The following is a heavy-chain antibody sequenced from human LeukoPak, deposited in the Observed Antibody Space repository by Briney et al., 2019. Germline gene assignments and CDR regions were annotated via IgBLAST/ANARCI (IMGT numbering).Heavy chain of an antibody. J-gene: IGHJ4*02. V-gene: IGHV4-59*01. CDR2: IYYSGNT. D-gene: IGHD1-1*01. Sequence: KPSETLSLTCTVSGDSISSYYWSWIRQPPGKGLEWIGHIYYSGNTNYNPSLKSRVTISIDTSKNQFSLKVSSVTAADTAVYYCATGETGSTLGGYWGQGTLVTVSS. CDR1: GDSISSYY. CDR3: ATGETGSTLGGY.